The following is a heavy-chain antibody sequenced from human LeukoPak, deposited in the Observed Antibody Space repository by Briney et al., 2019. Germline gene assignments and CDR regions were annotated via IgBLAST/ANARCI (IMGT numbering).Heavy chain of an antibody. V-gene: IGHV4-39*01. Sequence: SETLSLSCTVPGGSISISTYYWGWIRQPPGRGLEWIGNIYYSGSTYYNPSLKSRVTISVDTSKTQLSLRLSSVTAADTAVYYCARLGTGYDSSGYSIGWFDPWGQGTLVTVSS. CDR1: GGSISISTYY. D-gene: IGHD3-22*01. J-gene: IGHJ5*02. CDR2: IYYSGST. CDR3: ARLGTGYDSSGYSIGWFDP.